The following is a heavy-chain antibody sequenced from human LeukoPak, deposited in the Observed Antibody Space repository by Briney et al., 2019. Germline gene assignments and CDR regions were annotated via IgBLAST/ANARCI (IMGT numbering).Heavy chain of an antibody. V-gene: IGHV3-7*01. Sequence: GGSLRLSCAASGFTFSSYAMSWVRQAPGKGLEWVANIKPDGSEKYYVDSVRGRFTISRDNGKNSLYLQMNSLRADDTGVYFCASERPSSSWYDFWGQGTLVTVSS. CDR2: IKPDGSEK. CDR3: ASERPSSSWYDF. J-gene: IGHJ5*01. CDR1: GFTFSSYA. D-gene: IGHD6-13*01.